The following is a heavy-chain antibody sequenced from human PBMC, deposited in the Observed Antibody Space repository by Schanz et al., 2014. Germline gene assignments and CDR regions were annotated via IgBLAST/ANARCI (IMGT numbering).Heavy chain of an antibody. V-gene: IGHV4-59*08. D-gene: IGHD6-19*01. CDR1: GDSVNSNY. Sequence: QVQLQESGPGLVKPSETLSLTCTVSGDSVNSNYWNWIRQSPGRGLEWIGHFYNPGSTNYNPSLKSRPTISIDPSTNQVSLKLTSVTAADTAVYFCARNKYTSGWYYFDYWGQGVLVTVSS. CDR2: FYNPGST. J-gene: IGHJ4*02. CDR3: ARNKYTSGWYYFDY.